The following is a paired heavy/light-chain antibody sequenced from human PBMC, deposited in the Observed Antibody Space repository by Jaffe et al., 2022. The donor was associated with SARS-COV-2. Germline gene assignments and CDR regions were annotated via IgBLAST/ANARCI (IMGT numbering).Heavy chain of an antibody. CDR3: ARAPRGVLWREDYYYYYGMDV. J-gene: IGHJ6*02. CDR2: IYHSGST. V-gene: IGHV4-4*02. CDR1: GGSISSSNW. Sequence: QVQLQESGPGLVKPSGTLSLTCAVSGGSISSSNWWSWVRQPPGKGLEWIGEIYHSGSTNYNPSLKSRVTISVDKSKNQFSLKLSSVTAADTAVYYCARAPRGVLWREDYYYYYGMDVWGQGTTVTVSS. D-gene: IGHD3-10*01.
Light chain of an antibody. Sequence: DIQMTQSPSSLSASVGDRVTITCRASQGISSWLAWYQQKPEKAPKSLIYAASSLQSGVPSRFSGSGSGTDFTLTISSLQPEDFATYYCQQYNSYPYTFGQGTKLEIK. CDR3: QQYNSYPYT. V-gene: IGKV1D-16*01. CDR1: QGISSW. CDR2: AAS. J-gene: IGKJ2*01.